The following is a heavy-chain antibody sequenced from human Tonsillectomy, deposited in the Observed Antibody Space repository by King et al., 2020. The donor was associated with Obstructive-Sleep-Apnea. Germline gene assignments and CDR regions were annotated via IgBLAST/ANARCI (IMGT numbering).Heavy chain of an antibody. CDR1: GYTFTGYY. V-gene: IGHV1-2*02. CDR3: ARESSSGYIVGYGMDV. CDR2: INPNSGGT. Sequence: QLVQSGAEVKKPGASVKVSCKASGYTFTGYYMHWVRQAPGQGLEWMGWINPNSGGTNYAQKFQGRVTMTRDTSISTAYMELSRLRSDDTAVYYCARESSSGYIVGYGMDVWGQGTTVTVSS. J-gene: IGHJ6*02. D-gene: IGHD6-13*01.